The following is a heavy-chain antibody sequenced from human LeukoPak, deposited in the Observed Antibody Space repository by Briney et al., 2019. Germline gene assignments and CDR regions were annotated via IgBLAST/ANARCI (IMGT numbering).Heavy chain of an antibody. CDR2: IYYSGST. D-gene: IGHD3/OR15-3a*01. J-gene: IGHJ2*01. Sequence: SETLSLNCTVSGGSISSSSYYWGWIRQPPGKGLEWIGSIYYSGSTYYNPSLKSRVTISVDTSKNQCSLKLSSVTAADTAVYYCARRVLRTDWYFDLWGRGTLVTVSS. CDR3: ARRVLRTDWYFDL. CDR1: GGSISSSSYY. V-gene: IGHV4-39*01.